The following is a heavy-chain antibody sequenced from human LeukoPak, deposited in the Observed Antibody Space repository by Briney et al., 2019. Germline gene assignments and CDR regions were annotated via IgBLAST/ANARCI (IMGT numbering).Heavy chain of an antibody. CDR3: AKGRGTTVTAAANY. Sequence: PGGSLRLSCAASGFTFSNYSMSWVRQAPGKGLGWVATISGTGGTTYYADSVKGRFTISRDNSKNTLFLQFNSLRADDTAVYYCAKGRGTTVTAAANYWGQGTLVTVSS. J-gene: IGHJ4*02. CDR2: ISGTGGTT. CDR1: GFTFSNYS. V-gene: IGHV3-23*01. D-gene: IGHD4-17*01.